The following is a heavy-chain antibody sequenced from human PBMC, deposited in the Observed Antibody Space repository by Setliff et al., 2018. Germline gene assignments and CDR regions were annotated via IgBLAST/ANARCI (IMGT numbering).Heavy chain of an antibody. V-gene: IGHV3-48*03. Sequence: HPGGSLRLSCAASGFTFSTYEMNWVRQAPGKGLEWVSYISSSGSTIYYVDSVKGRFTISRDNAKNSLYLQMSSLRAEDTAVYYCARDVFDFRTGQADPWGQGTLVTVSS. CDR1: GFTFSTYE. J-gene: IGHJ5*02. D-gene: IGHD3-3*01. CDR3: ARDVFDFRTGQADP. CDR2: ISSSGSTI.